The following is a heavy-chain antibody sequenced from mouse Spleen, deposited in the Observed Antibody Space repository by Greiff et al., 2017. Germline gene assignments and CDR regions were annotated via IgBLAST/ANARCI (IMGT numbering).Heavy chain of an antibody. CDR3: ASITTATVAY. J-gene: IGHJ3*01. D-gene: IGHD1-2*01. CDR2: INSGSSTI. V-gene: IGHV5-17*01. Sequence: DVKLVESGGGLVKPGGSLKLSCAASGFTFSDYGMHWVRQAPEKGLEWVAYINSGSSTIYYADTLKGRFTISRDNAKNTLFLQMTSLRSEDTAMYFCASITTATVAYWGQGTLVTVSA. CDR1: GFTFSDYG.